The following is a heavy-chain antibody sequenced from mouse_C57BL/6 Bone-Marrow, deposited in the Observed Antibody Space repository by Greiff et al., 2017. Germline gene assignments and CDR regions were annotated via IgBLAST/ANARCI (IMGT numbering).Heavy chain of an antibody. D-gene: IGHD2-3*01. Sequence: EVKVVESGGGLVQSGRSLRLSCATSGFTFSDFYMEWVRQAPGKGLEWIAASRNKANDYTTEYSASVKGRFIVSRDTYQSILYLQMNALRAEDTAIYYCAREDGYAMDYWGQGTSVTVSS. V-gene: IGHV7-1*01. J-gene: IGHJ4*01. CDR1: GFTFSDFY. CDR2: SRNKANDYTT. CDR3: AREDGYAMDY.